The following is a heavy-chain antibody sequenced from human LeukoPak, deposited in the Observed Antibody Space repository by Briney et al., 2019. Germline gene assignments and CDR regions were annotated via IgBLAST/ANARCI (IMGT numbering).Heavy chain of an antibody. CDR2: IKSKTDGGTT. J-gene: IGHJ3*02. V-gene: IGHV3-15*01. D-gene: IGHD3-3*01. CDR3: TTDLDLLLYYDFWSGYDAFDI. Sequence: GGSLRLSCAASGFTFSNAWMSWVRQVPGKGLEWVGRIKSKTDGGTTDYAAPVKGRFTISRDDSKNTLYLQMNSLKTEDTAVYYCTTDLDLLLYYDFWSGYDAFDIWGQGTMVTVSS. CDR1: GFTFSNAW.